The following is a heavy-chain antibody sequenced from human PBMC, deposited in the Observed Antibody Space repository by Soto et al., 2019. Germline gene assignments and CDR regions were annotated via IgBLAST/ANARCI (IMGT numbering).Heavy chain of an antibody. Sequence: QVQLQESGPGLVKPSGTLSLSCAVSGVSVGGHDWWTWVRQPPGKGLEWIGESHQSGNTNYNSSLESRVTISLDKSKNHFSLQLSSVTVADTAVYYCATRATGRVYWGQGTLVTVSS. CDR3: ATRATGRVY. V-gene: IGHV4-4*02. D-gene: IGHD5-12*01. CDR1: GVSVGGHDW. J-gene: IGHJ4*02. CDR2: SHQSGNT.